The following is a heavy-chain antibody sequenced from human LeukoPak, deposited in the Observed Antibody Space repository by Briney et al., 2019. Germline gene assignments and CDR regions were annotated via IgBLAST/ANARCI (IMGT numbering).Heavy chain of an antibody. V-gene: IGHV3-7*01. CDR2: INQHGSEK. Sequence: GGSLRLSCTASGFTFRSYWMSWVRQAPGKGLEWVANINQHGSEKYYADSVKGRLTISRDNAKNSLFLQLNSLRAEDTAVYYCARNVDAFDIWGQGTMVTVSS. CDR3: ARNVDAFDI. CDR1: GFTFRSYW. J-gene: IGHJ3*02.